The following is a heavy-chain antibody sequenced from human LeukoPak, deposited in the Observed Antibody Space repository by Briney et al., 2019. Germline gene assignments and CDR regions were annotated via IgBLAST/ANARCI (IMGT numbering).Heavy chain of an antibody. CDR3: ARGYCTNAVCPIDY. J-gene: IGHJ4*02. D-gene: IGHD2-8*01. CDR2: IYSGAST. V-gene: IGHV3-53*04. CDR1: GFTVSSNY. Sequence: GGSLRLSCAASGFTVSSNYMSWVRQAPGKGLEWVSIIYSGASTYYADSVKGRFTISRHISKNTLYLQMNSLRAEDTAVYYCARGYCTNAVCPIDYWGQGTLVTASS.